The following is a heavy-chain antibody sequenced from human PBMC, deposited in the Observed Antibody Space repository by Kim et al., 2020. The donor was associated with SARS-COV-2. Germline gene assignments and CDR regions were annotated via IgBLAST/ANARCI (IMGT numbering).Heavy chain of an antibody. CDR1: GFTFSSYW. CDR2: IKQDGSEK. J-gene: IGHJ4*02. CDR3: ARDVGEMATRANYFDY. D-gene: IGHD5-12*01. Sequence: GGSLRLSCAASGFTFSSYWMSWVRQAPGKGLEWVANIKQDGSEKYYVDSVKGRFTISRDNAKNSLYLQMNSLRAEDTAVYYCARDVGEMATRANYFDYWGQRTLVTVSS. V-gene: IGHV3-7*01.